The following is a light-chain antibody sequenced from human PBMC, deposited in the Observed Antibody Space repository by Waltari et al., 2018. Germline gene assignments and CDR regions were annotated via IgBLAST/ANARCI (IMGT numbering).Light chain of an antibody. CDR3: QTWDTGTHVV. J-gene: IGLJ2*01. CDR2: VSSAGSH. Sequence: QVVLTQSPSASASLGASVKLTCTLSSGHSSYAIAWHQQQPEKGPRYLMKVSSAGSHQKGDGIPDRFSGCSCGTDRYLTISSVQSEDEADYYCQTWDTGTHVVFGGGTKLTVL. V-gene: IGLV4-69*01. CDR1: SGHSSYA.